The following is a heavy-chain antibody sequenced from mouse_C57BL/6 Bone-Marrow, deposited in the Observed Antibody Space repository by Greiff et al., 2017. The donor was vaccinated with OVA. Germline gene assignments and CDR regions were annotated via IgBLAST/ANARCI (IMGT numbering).Heavy chain of an antibody. CDR3: AKRGAAVGGYYAMDY. CDR1: GYTFTSYW. D-gene: IGHD1-1*01. J-gene: IGHJ4*01. Sequence: QVQLQQPGAELVKPGASVKLSCKASGYTFTSYWMQWVKQRPGQGLEWIGEIDPSDSYTNYNQKFKGKATLTVDTSSSTAYMQLSSLTSEDSAVYYCAKRGAAVGGYYAMDYWGQGTSVTVSS. V-gene: IGHV1-50*01. CDR2: IDPSDSYT.